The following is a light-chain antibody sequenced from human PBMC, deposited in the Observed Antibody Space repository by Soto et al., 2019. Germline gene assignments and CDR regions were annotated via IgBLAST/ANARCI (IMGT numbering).Light chain of an antibody. Sequence: EIVLTQSPGTLSLSPGERATLSCRASQSVSSSYLAWYQQKPGQAPRLLIRGASSRATGIPDRFSGSGSGTDFTLTISRLEPEDFAVYYCQQYGSSPQTFGPGTRLEIK. V-gene: IGKV3-20*01. CDR1: QSVSSSY. CDR2: GAS. J-gene: IGKJ5*01. CDR3: QQYGSSPQT.